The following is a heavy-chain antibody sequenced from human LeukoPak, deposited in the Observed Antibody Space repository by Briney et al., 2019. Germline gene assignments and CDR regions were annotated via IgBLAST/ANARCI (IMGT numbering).Heavy chain of an antibody. J-gene: IGHJ4*02. Sequence: PGGSLRLSCAASGFTFSSYGMHWVRQAPGKGLEWVAFIRYDGSNKLYADSVKGRLTISRDNSKNTLYLQMNTLRGEDTAVYYCAKDLWELPLEGFSFDYWGQGTLVTVSS. CDR1: GFTFSSYG. CDR3: AKDLWELPLEGFSFDY. V-gene: IGHV3-30*02. D-gene: IGHD1-26*01. CDR2: IRYDGSNK.